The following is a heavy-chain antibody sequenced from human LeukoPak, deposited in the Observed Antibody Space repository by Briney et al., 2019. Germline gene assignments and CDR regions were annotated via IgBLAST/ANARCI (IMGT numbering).Heavy chain of an antibody. J-gene: IGHJ4*02. D-gene: IGHD4-17*01. CDR3: ARATRTVTTVFDY. CDR2: IYYSGST. V-gene: IGHV4-39*07. Sequence: SETLSLTCTVSGGSISSSSYYWGWIRQPPGKGLEWIGSIYYSGSTYYNPSLKSRVTISVDTSKNQFSLKLSSVTAADTAVYYCARATRTVTTVFDYWGQGTLVTVSS. CDR1: GGSISSSSYY.